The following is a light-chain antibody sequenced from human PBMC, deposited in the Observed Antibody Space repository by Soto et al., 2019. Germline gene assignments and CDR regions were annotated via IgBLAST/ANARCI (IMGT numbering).Light chain of an antibody. V-gene: IGKV1-5*03. CDR3: QQYNSYPWT. CDR1: QTISSW. J-gene: IGKJ1*01. CDR2: KAF. Sequence: DIQMTQSPSTLSGSVGDRVTITCRASQTISSWLAWYQQKPGKAPKLLIYKAFSLESGVPSRFSGRGSGTEFTLTISSLQPDDFATYYCQQYNSYPWTFGQGTKVDIK.